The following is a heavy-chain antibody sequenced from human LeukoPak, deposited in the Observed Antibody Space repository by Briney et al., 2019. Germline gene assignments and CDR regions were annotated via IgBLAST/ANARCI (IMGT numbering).Heavy chain of an antibody. Sequence: ASVKVSCKASGYTFTGYYMHWVRQAPGQGLEWMGWINPNSGGTNYAQKFQGRVTMTRDTSIGTAYMELSRLRSDDTAVYYCARDRVKIRGNYPSYGYGYWGQGTLVTVSS. D-gene: IGHD4-11*01. V-gene: IGHV1-2*02. CDR1: GYTFTGYY. CDR2: INPNSGGT. J-gene: IGHJ4*02. CDR3: ARDRVKIRGNYPSYGYGY.